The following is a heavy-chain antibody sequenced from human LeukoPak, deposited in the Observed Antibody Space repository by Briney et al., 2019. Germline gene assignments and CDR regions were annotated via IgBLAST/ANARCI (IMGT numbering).Heavy chain of an antibody. CDR3: ARSGTYKPYMDV. D-gene: IGHD5-24*01. CDR1: GGSISSYY. V-gene: IGHV4-59*01. Sequence: SETLSLTCTVSGGSISSYYWSWIRQPPGEGLEWIGYIFHSGSTNYNPSLKSRVTISVDTSKNQFSLKLSSVTAADMAVYYCARSGTYKPYMDVWGKGTTVTVSS. J-gene: IGHJ6*03. CDR2: IFHSGST.